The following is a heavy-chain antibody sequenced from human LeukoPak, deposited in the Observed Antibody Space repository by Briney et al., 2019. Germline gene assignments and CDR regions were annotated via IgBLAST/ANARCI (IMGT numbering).Heavy chain of an antibody. Sequence: SETLSLTCAVYGGSFSGYYWSWIRQPPGKGLEWIGEINHSGSTNYNPSLKSRVTISVDTSKNQFSLKLSSVTAADTAVYYCARALRINMVRGVNTPYYFDYWGQGTLVTVSS. D-gene: IGHD3-10*01. V-gene: IGHV4-34*01. J-gene: IGHJ4*02. CDR3: ARALRINMVRGVNTPYYFDY. CDR1: GGSFSGYY. CDR2: INHSGST.